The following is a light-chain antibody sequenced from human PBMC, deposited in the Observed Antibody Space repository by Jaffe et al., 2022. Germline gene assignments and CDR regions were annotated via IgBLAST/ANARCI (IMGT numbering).Light chain of an antibody. CDR3: CSYAGSRTFYV. CDR2: DVT. J-gene: IGLJ1*01. CDR1: NTDVGNYNL. V-gene: IGLV2-23*02. Sequence: QSALTQPASVSGSPGQSITISCTGSNTDVGNYNLVSWYQQHRDKAPKLIIYDVTKRPSGVSNRFSASKSDNTASLTISGLQAEDEGDYYCCSYAGSRTFYVFGTGTRVTVL.